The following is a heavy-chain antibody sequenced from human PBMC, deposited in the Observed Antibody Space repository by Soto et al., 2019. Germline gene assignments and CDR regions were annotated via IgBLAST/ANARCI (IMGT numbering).Heavy chain of an antibody. V-gene: IGHV4-59*01. Sequence: PSETLSLTCTVSGGSISSYYWSWIRQPPGKGLEWIGYIYYSGSTNYNPSLKSRVTISVDTSKNQFSLKLSSVTAADTAVYYCASYGSGSYKGSPFDCWGQGTLVTVSS. D-gene: IGHD3-10*01. CDR1: GGSISSYY. CDR3: ASYGSGSYKGSPFDC. J-gene: IGHJ4*02. CDR2: IYYSGST.